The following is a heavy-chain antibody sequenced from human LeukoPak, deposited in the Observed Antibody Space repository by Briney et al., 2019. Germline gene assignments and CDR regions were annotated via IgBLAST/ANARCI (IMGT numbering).Heavy chain of an antibody. J-gene: IGHJ4*02. CDR3: AREMATIVNQCDY. V-gene: IGHV1-18*01. CDR2: ISPYNGNT. CDR1: GYTFTSYG. D-gene: IGHD5-24*01. Sequence: ASVKVSCKASGYTFTSYGNSWVRQAPGQGLEWMGWISPYNGNTNYAQKLQGRVTMTTDTSTTTAYMELRSLRSDDTAVYYCAREMATIVNQCDYWGQGTLVTVSS.